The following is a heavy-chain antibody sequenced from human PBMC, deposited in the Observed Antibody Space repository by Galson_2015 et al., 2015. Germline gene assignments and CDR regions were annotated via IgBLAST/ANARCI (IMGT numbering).Heavy chain of an antibody. Sequence: SLRLSCAASGFTFSSYAMHWVRQAPGKGLEWVAVISYDGSNKYYADSVKGRFTISRDNSKNTLYLQMNSLRAEDTAVYYCARARGYSSGALRLDYWGQGTLVTVSS. V-gene: IGHV3-30-3*01. CDR2: ISYDGSNK. CDR1: GFTFSSYA. J-gene: IGHJ4*02. D-gene: IGHD6-19*01. CDR3: ARARGYSSGALRLDY.